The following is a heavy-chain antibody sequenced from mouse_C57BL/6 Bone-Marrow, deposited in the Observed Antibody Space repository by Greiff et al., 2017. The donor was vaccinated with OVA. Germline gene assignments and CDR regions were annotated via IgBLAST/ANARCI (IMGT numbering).Heavy chain of an antibody. D-gene: IGHD1-1*01. Sequence: VQLQQSGPGLVKPSQSLSLTCSVTGYSITSGYYWNWIRQFPGNKLEWMGYISYDGSNNYNPSLKNRISITRDTSKNRFFLKLNSVTTEDTATDYCARTFYYGLYFDYWGQGTTLTVSS. CDR3: ARTFYYGLYFDY. CDR2: ISYDGSN. CDR1: GYSITSGYY. V-gene: IGHV3-6*01. J-gene: IGHJ2*01.